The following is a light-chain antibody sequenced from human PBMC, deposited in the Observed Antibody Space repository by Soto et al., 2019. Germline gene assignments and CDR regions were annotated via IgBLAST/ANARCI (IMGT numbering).Light chain of an antibody. J-gene: IGLJ2*01. CDR3: PACGTGPVV. CDR2: LNSDGSH. V-gene: IGLV4-69*01. Sequence: QSVLTQSPSASASLGASVKLTCTLSSGHSSYAIAWHQQQPEKGPRYLMKLNSDGSHSKGDVIPDRFSGSSSGAARYLTISSLQSEDEADYYCPACGTGPVVFGGGTKLTVL. CDR1: SGHSSYA.